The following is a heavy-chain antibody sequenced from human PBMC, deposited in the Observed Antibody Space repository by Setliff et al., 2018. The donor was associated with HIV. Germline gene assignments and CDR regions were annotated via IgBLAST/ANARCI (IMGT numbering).Heavy chain of an antibody. CDR3: AGSRGYFVKAD. J-gene: IGHJ4*02. V-gene: IGHV3-11*04. D-gene: IGHD3-22*01. CDR2: SSSSGGSR. Sequence: GGSLRLSCATSGFTLSDYYINWIRQAPGKGLEWVSYSSSSGGSRYYADSVKGRFTISRDNAKDLLYLQMNSLRGEDTAVYYCAGSRGYFVKADWGQGTLVTVSS. CDR1: GFTLSDYY.